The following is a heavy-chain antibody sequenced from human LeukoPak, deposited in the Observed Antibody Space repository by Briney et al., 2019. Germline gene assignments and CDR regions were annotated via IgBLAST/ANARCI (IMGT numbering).Heavy chain of an antibody. CDR2: IYHSGST. J-gene: IGHJ5*02. CDR1: GGSISSGGYS. D-gene: IGHD2-2*02. Sequence: SETLSLTCAVSGGSISSGGYSWSWIRQPPGKGLEWIGYIYHSGSTYYNPSLKSRVTISVDTSKNQFSLKLSSVTAADTAVYYCARAHCSSTSCYRRYWFDPWGQGTLVTVSS. V-gene: IGHV4-30-2*01. CDR3: ARAHCSSTSCYRRYWFDP.